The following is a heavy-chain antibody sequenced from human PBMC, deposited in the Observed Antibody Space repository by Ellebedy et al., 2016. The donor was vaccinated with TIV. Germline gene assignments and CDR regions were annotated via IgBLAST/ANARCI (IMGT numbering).Heavy chain of an antibody. V-gene: IGHV3-23*01. J-gene: IGHJ3*02. D-gene: IGHD6-13*01. Sequence: PGGSLRLSCAASGFTFSTYAMSRVRRAPGKGLDWVSGFSATDGSTQYADSVKGRFTISRDNSKSMLYLQMDSLRAEDTAIYYCAKSLIAAAGTGAFDIWGQGTMVTVSS. CDR2: FSATDGST. CDR3: AKSLIAAAGTGAFDI. CDR1: GFTFSTYA.